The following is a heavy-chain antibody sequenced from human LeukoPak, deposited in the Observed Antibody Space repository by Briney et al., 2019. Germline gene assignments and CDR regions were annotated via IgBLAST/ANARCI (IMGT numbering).Heavy chain of an antibody. CDR3: ARDPNKYYFGSGSGLDV. V-gene: IGHV3-74*01. CDR1: GFTFSSYW. Sequence: GGSLRLSCAASGFTFSSYWMHWVRQAPGKGLVWVSRINGDGSSTTYADSVKGRFTISRDNAKNTLYLQMNSLRAEDTAVYYCARDPNKYYFGSGSGLDVWGQGTTVTVSS. J-gene: IGHJ6*02. D-gene: IGHD3-10*01. CDR2: INGDGSST.